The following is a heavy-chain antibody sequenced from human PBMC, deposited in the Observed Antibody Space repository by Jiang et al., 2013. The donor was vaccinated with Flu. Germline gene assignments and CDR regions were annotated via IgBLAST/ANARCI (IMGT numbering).Heavy chain of an antibody. CDR1: GYSFATSG. D-gene: IGHD6-6*01. Sequence: GAEVKKPGASVRVSCKASGYSFATSGVHWVRQAPGQRLEWMGWINAGNDNTKYSQKFQGRLIITRDTSANTAYMELRSLRPQDTAVYYCATRAYDSSSLDGYYYYYGMDVWGQGTTVTVSS. CDR3: ATRAYDSSSLDGYYYYYGMDV. V-gene: IGHV1-3*01. CDR2: INAGNDNT. J-gene: IGHJ6*02.